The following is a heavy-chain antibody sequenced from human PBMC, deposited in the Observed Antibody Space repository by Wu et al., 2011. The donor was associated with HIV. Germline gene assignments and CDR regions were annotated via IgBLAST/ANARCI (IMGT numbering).Heavy chain of an antibody. Sequence: QVQLVQSGAEVKKPGASVKVSCKASGYTFTSYYMYWVRQAPGQGLEWMGIINPSGGITSYAQKFQGRVTMTRDTSTSTVYMELSSLRSEDTAVYYCARVPSMVRGAPNAFDIWGQGTSGHRLF. CDR2: INPSGGIT. V-gene: IGHV1-46*01. D-gene: IGHD3-10*01. CDR1: GYTFTSYY. CDR3: ARVPSMVRGAPNAFDI. J-gene: IGHJ3*02.